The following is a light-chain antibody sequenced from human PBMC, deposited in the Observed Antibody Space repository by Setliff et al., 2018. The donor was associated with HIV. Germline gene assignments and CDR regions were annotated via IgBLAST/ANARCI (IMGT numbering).Light chain of an antibody. CDR2: DVS. CDR1: SSDVGGYNY. J-gene: IGLJ1*01. CDR3: SSYTNTPLYV. V-gene: IGLV2-14*03. Sequence: SALTQPASVSGSPGQSITISCTGTSSDVGGYNYVSWYQQHPGKAPKLMIYDVSNRPSGVSNRFSGSKYGNTASLIISGLQPEDEADYYCSSYTNTPLYVFGTGTKVTVL.